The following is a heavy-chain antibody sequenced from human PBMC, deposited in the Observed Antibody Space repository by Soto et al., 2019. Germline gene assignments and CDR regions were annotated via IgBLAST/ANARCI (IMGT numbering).Heavy chain of an antibody. D-gene: IGHD3-10*01. CDR3: ASSYGSGSSNFDS. Sequence: HSESMYVTCTVSGGSVNIGSYGWSWRREPPGKGLEWIAYIYYSGSTNYNPPLKSRVTLSVDTSKNQFSLKLSSVTAADTAVYYCASSYGSGSSNFDSWGQGTLVTVSS. CDR1: GGSVNIGSYG. J-gene: IGHJ4*02. V-gene: IGHV4-61*01. CDR2: IYYSGST.